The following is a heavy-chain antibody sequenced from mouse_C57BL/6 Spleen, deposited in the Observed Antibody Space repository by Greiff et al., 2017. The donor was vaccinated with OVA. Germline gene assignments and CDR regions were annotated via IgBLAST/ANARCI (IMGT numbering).Heavy chain of an antibody. CDR2: ISSGGDYI. Sequence: EVQGVESGEGLVKPGGSLKLSCAASGFTFSSYAMSWVRQTPEKRLEWVAYISSGGDYIYYADTVKGRFTISRDNARNTLYLQMSSLKSEDTAMYYCTREARNWDYFDYWGQGTTLTVSS. CDR1: GFTFSSYA. CDR3: TREARNWDYFDY. D-gene: IGHD4-1*01. V-gene: IGHV5-9-1*02. J-gene: IGHJ2*01.